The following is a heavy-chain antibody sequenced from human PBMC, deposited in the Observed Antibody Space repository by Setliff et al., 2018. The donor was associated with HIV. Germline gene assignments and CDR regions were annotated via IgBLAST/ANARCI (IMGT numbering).Heavy chain of an antibody. Sequence: SETLSLTCAVYGGSFSGYYWTWIRQPPGKGLEWIGEINHSGSTNYNPSLKSRVSMSVDTSKNQFSLKLTSVTAADTAVYYRARSYCGGGLCFRGLDLWGQGTTVTVSS. CDR1: GGSFSGYY. CDR2: INHSGST. V-gene: IGHV4-34*01. D-gene: IGHD2-21*01. J-gene: IGHJ6*02. CDR3: ARSYCGGGLCFRGLDL.